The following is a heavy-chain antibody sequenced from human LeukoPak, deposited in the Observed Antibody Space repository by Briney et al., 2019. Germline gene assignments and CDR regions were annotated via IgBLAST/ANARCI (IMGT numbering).Heavy chain of an antibody. D-gene: IGHD2-15*01. Sequence: GASVKVSCKASGYIFTSYNINWVRQAPGQGLEWMGWINSYSGHTNYAQKFQGRVTMTTDKSTSTVYMELRSLISDDTAVYFCARDFRGGWSNYFPYWGQGTLVTVSS. V-gene: IGHV1-18*01. CDR2: INSYSGHT. J-gene: IGHJ1*01. CDR3: ARDFRGGWSNYFPY. CDR1: GYIFTSYN.